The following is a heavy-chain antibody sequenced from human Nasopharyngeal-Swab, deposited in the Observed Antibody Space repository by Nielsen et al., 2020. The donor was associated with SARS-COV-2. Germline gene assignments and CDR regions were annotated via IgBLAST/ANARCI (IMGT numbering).Heavy chain of an antibody. D-gene: IGHD7-27*01. CDR3: TRDLGRWQLFDP. J-gene: IGHJ5*02. CDR1: GFTFSTYS. V-gene: IGHV3-21*01. CDR2: ISSSSSYI. Sequence: GESLKISCAASGFTFSTYSMNWVRQASGKGLEWVSSISSSSSYIYYADSVKGRFTISRDNAKNALYLQMNSLRAEDTAVFYCTRDLGRWQLFDPWGQGTLVTVSS.